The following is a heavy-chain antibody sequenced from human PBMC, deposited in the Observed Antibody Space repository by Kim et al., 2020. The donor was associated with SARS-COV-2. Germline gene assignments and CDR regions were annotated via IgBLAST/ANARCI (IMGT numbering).Heavy chain of an antibody. J-gene: IGHJ6*02. V-gene: IGHV4-34*01. CDR3: ARVGLAAAGPPYYYYYGMDV. CDR1: GGSFSGYY. D-gene: IGHD6-13*01. CDR2: INHSGST. Sequence: SETLSLTCAVYGGSFSGYYLSWIRQPPGKGLEWIGEINHSGSTNYNPSLKSRVTISVDTSQNQFSLKLSSVTAADTAVYYCARVGLAAAGPPYYYYYGMDVWGQGTTVTVSS.